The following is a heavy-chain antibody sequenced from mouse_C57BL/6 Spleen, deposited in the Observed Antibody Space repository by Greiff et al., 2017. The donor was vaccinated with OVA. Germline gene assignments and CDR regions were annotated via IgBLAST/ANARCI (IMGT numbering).Heavy chain of an antibody. J-gene: IGHJ2*01. D-gene: IGHD1-1*01. CDR3: TRGGSSFSYYFDY. CDR1: GYTFTDYE. V-gene: IGHV1-15*01. Sequence: VQGVESGAELVRPGASVTLSCKASGYTFTDYEMHWVKQTPVHGLEWIGAIDPETGGTAYNQKFKGKAILTADKSSSTAYMELRSLTSEDSAVYYCTRGGSSFSYYFDYWGQGTTLTVSS. CDR2: IDPETGGT.